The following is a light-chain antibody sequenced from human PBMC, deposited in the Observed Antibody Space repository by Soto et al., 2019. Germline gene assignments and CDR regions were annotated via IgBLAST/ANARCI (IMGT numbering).Light chain of an antibody. CDR3: QQSYSTLMYT. CDR2: AAS. V-gene: IGKV1-39*01. J-gene: IGKJ2*01. CDR1: QSISSY. Sequence: DIQMTQSPSSLSASVGDRVTITCRASQSISSYLNWYQQKPGKAPKILIYAASSLQSGVPSRFSGSGSGTDFTLTISSLQPEDFAPYYCQQSYSTLMYTFGQGTKLEIK.